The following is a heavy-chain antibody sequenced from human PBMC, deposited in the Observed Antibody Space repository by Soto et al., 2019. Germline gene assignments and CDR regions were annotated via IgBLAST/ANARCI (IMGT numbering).Heavy chain of an antibody. J-gene: IGHJ6*02. CDR1: GFTFSSYW. CDR2: IKQDGSEE. V-gene: IGHV3-7*01. Sequence: EVQLVESGGGLVQPGGSLRLSCVDSGFTFSSYWMSWVRQARVKGLEWVGNIKQDGSEENYVDSVKGRFTISRDNAKNAKYLQMHSLRARDTAVYYSARIAASGRGWDVWGQGTTVVVSS. CDR3: ARIAASGRGWDV. D-gene: IGHD6-13*01.